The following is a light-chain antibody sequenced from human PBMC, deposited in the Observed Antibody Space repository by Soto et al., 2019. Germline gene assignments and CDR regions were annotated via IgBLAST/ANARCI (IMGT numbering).Light chain of an antibody. CDR1: QSVNSNY. V-gene: IGKV3-20*01. CDR3: QQYGNSPPT. J-gene: IGKJ1*01. Sequence: EIVLTQSPGTLSLSPGESATLSCRASQSVNSNYVAWYQQKPGQTPRLLIYGATHMATGTPDRFRRSGSGTDSTLTINRLEPEDFAVYFCQQYGNSPPTFGQGTKVDI. CDR2: GAT.